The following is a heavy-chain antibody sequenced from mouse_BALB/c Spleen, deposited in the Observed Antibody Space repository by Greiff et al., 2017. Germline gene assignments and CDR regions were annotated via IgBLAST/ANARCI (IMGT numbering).Heavy chain of an antibody. CDR1: GFTFTDYY. V-gene: IGHV7-3*02. CDR3: ARSTVVAFYAMDY. CDR2: IRNKANGYTT. D-gene: IGHD1-1*01. J-gene: IGHJ4*01. Sequence: DVKLVESGGGLVQPGGSLRLSCATSGFTFTDYYMSWVRQPPGKALEWLGFIRNKANGYTTEYSASVKGRFTISRDNSQSILYLQMNTLRAEDSATYYCARSTVVAFYAMDYWGQGTSVTVSS.